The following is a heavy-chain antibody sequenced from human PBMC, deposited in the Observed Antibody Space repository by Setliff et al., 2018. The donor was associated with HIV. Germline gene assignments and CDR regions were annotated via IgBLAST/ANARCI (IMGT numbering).Heavy chain of an antibody. Sequence: PGGSLRLSCAVAGFSFSNYAMTWVRQAPGKGLEWVSAIAGTSASTYYADSVKGRFTISRDNSKNTLYLQMNSLRAEDTAVYYCARTEEWWRPIDYWGQGTLVTVSS. CDR1: GFSFSNYA. J-gene: IGHJ4*02. V-gene: IGHV3-23*01. D-gene: IGHD2-8*01. CDR2: IAGTSAST. CDR3: ARTEEWWRPIDY.